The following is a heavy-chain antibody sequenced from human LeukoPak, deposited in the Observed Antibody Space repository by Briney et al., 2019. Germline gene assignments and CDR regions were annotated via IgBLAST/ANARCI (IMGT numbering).Heavy chain of an antibody. CDR1: GFTFDDYA. Sequence: GGSLRLSCAASGFTFDDYAMHWVRQAPGKCLEWVSLISWDGGSTYYADSVKGRFTISRDNSKNSLYLQMNSLRAEDTALYYCAKGRGTGYYFDYWGQRTLVTVSS. CDR2: ISWDGGST. V-gene: IGHV3-43D*03. CDR3: AKGRGTGYYFDY. J-gene: IGHJ4*02. D-gene: IGHD3-16*01.